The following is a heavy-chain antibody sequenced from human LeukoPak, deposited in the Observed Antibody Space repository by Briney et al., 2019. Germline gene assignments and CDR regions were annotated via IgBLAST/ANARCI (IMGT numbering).Heavy chain of an antibody. CDR1: GSTFTSNY. D-gene: IGHD3-22*01. CDR2: INPSGGST. Sequence: ASVTVSCKASGSTFTSNYMHWVRQATGQRLEWMGIINPSGGSTSYAQKYQGRVTLTRATSTTTVYMELSSLSSETTAAYYCARADSGGDSSGYKWFDPWGQGTLVTVSS. J-gene: IGHJ5*02. CDR3: ARADSGGDSSGYKWFDP. V-gene: IGHV1-46*01.